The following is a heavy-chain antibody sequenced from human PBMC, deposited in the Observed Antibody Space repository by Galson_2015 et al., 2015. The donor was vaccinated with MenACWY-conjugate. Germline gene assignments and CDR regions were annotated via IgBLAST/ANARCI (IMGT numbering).Heavy chain of an antibody. CDR2: ISHTGTRS. J-gene: IGHJ4*02. CDR3: AKDLSGEWLRFYGGY. V-gene: IGHV3-23*01. D-gene: IGHD5-12*01. Sequence: SLRLSCAASGFTFSNYAMSWVRQAPGKGLEWVSGISHTGTRSYYADSVKGRFAISRDNSQNTLYLQMSSLRAEDTAVYYCAKDLSGEWLRFYGGYWGQGTLVTVSS. CDR1: GFTFSNYA.